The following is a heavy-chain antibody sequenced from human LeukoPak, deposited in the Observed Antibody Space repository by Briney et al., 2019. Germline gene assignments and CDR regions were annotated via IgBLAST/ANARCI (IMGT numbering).Heavy chain of an antibody. D-gene: IGHD3-10*01. CDR3: AREYFDGSGSFQYYFDY. Sequence: PSETLSLTCAVYGGSFSGYYWSWIRRPPGKGLEWIGEINHSGSTNYNPSLKSRVTISVDTSKNQFSLKLSSVTAADTAVYYCAREYFDGSGSFQYYFDYWGQGTLVTVSS. J-gene: IGHJ4*02. CDR1: GGSFSGYY. V-gene: IGHV4-34*01. CDR2: INHSGST.